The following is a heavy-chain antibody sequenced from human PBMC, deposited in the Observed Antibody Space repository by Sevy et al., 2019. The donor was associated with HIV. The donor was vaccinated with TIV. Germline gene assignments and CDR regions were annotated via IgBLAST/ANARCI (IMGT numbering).Heavy chain of an antibody. Sequence: SETLSLTCTVSGGSISSYYWSWIRQPPGKGLEWIGYIYYSGSTNYNPSLKSRVTISVDTSKNQFSLKLGSVTAADTAVYYLACASPEYGDYADRFDYWGQGTLVTVSS. CDR3: ACASPEYGDYADRFDY. V-gene: IGHV4-59*01. J-gene: IGHJ4*02. CDR2: IYYSGST. CDR1: GGSISSYY. D-gene: IGHD4-17*01.